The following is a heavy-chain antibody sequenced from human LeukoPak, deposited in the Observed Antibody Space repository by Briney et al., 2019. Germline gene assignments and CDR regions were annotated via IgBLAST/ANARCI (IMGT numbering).Heavy chain of an antibody. Sequence: ASVKVSCKASGYTFTNYGISWVRQAPGQGLEWMGWISAYNGNTNYAQKLQGRVTMTTDTSTGTAYMELRSLRSDDTAVYYCARGLRLGAVAGLVPDYWGQGTLVTVSS. D-gene: IGHD6-19*01. J-gene: IGHJ4*02. V-gene: IGHV1-18*01. CDR3: ARGLRLGAVAGLVPDY. CDR1: GYTFTNYG. CDR2: ISAYNGNT.